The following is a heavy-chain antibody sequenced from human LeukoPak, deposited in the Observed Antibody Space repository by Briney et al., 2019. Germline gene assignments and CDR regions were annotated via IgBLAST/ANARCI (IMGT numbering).Heavy chain of an antibody. V-gene: IGHV1-69*13. CDR1: GGTFSSYA. CDR3: ARHAAFAEYQSHLTHFDY. D-gene: IGHD2-2*01. Sequence: ASVKVSCKASGGTFSSYAISWVRQAPGQGLEWMGGIIPIFGTANYAQKFQGRVTITADESTSTAYMELSSLRSEDTAVYYCARHAAFAEYQSHLTHFDYWGQGTLVTVSS. CDR2: IIPIFGTA. J-gene: IGHJ4*02.